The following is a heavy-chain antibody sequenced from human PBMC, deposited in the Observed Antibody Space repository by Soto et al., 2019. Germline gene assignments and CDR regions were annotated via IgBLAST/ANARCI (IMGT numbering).Heavy chain of an antibody. CDR2: INTGNGNT. D-gene: IGHD3-3*01. J-gene: IGHJ6*02. CDR1: GYTFTNYA. Sequence: ASVKVSCKASGYTFTNYAIQWVRQAPGQRLEWMGWINTGNGNTKYSQKFQDRVTITRDTSASTAYMELSSLRSEDTAVYYCAKERTITYGMDVWGQGTTVTVYS. V-gene: IGHV1-3*04. CDR3: AKERTITYGMDV.